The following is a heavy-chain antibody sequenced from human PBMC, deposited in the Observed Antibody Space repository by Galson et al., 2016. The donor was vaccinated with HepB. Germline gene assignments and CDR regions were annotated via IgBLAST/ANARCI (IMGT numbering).Heavy chain of an antibody. CDR1: GGSFSGYY. V-gene: IGHV4-34*01. Sequence: ETLSLTCAVYGGSFSGYYWSWVRQPPGKGLEWIGEINHSGNTIYNPSLKSRVTISLDTPKNLFTLQLSSVTAADTAVYYCARDDFWMDSTRGWGQGTLVTVSS. D-gene: IGHD3-3*01. CDR3: ARDDFWMDSTRG. J-gene: IGHJ4*02. CDR2: INHSGNT.